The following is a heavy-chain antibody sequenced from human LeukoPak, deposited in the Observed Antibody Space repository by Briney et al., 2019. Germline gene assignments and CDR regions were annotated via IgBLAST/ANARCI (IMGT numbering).Heavy chain of an antibody. CDR1: GGSVSSSSSY. V-gene: IGHV4-39*01. Sequence: SETLSLTCTVSGGSVSSSSSYWGWIRQPPGKGLEWIGSIYYSGSTHYNPSLKSRVTISVDTSKNQFSLKLGSVTAADTAVYYCASPDFSNGRLYYSDYWGQGTLVTVSS. D-gene: IGHD4-11*01. CDR3: ASPDFSNGRLYYSDY. CDR2: IYYSGST. J-gene: IGHJ4*02.